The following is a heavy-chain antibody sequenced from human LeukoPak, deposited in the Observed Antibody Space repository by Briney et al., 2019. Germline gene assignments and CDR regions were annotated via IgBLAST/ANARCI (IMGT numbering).Heavy chain of an antibody. V-gene: IGHV3-30*04. CDR3: ARGQRRHTDMAPSFDY. CDR2: ISYDGSNK. CDR1: GFTFSSHA. Sequence: GGSLRLSCAASGFTFSSHAMHWVRQAPGKGLEWVAVISYDGSNKYYADSMKGRFTISRDNSKNTLYLQMNSLRAEDTAVYYCARGQRRHTDMAPSFDYWGQGTLVTVSS. D-gene: IGHD5-18*01. J-gene: IGHJ4*02.